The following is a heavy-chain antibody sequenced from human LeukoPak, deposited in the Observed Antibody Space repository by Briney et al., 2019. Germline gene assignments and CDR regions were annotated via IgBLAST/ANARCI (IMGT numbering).Heavy chain of an antibody. Sequence: SETLSLTCTVSGDSISSYYWSWIRQSPGKGLEWIGYIYYSGGTKYNPSLKSRVTISVDTSKNQFSLKLSSVTAADTAVYYCARNYYDSSGYYPSTFDIWGQGTMVTVSS. CDR1: GDSISSYY. CDR2: IYYSGGT. V-gene: IGHV4-59*01. CDR3: ARNYYDSSGYYPSTFDI. J-gene: IGHJ3*02. D-gene: IGHD3-22*01.